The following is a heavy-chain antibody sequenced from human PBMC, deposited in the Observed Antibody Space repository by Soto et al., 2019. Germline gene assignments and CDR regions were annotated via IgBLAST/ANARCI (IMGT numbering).Heavy chain of an antibody. J-gene: IGHJ4*02. CDR1: GFTFNTQA. D-gene: IGHD6-19*01. Sequence: EVQLLESGGGLEQPGGSLRLSCAASGFTFNTQAMSWVRQAPGKGLEWVSSISVSGDNTYHADAVKGRFTIFRDNSKNTLYLQINSLRAKNPAVYYCVKDRSTSDWYGYFDYWGQGTLVTVSS. CDR2: ISVSGDNT. V-gene: IGHV3-23*01. CDR3: VKDRSTSDWYGYFDY.